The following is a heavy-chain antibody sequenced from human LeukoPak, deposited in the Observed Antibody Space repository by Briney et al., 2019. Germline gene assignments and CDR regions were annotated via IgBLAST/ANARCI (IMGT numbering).Heavy chain of an antibody. CDR2: IYYSGST. D-gene: IGHD3-22*01. CDR1: GSSISSGGYY. CDR3: ASDPFRRDSSGYPDY. J-gene: IGHJ4*02. Sequence: SQTLSLTCTVSGSSISSGGYYWSWIRQHPGKGLEWIGYIYYSGSTYYNPSLKSRVTISVDTSKNQFSLKLSSVTAADMAVYYCASDPFRRDSSGYPDYWGQGTLVTVSS. V-gene: IGHV4-31*03.